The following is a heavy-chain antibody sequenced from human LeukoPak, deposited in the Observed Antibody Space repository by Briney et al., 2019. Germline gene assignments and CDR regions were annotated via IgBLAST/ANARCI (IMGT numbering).Heavy chain of an antibody. J-gene: IGHJ4*02. V-gene: IGHV3-21*01. D-gene: IGHD3-16*01. CDR2: ITGDCQYI. CDR3: AREGNDYYYDQ. Sequence: PGGSARLSCAASGFTFSSYTMTWVRQAPGKGLEWVSSITGDCQYITYADSVKGRFTISRDNAKNSLYLQVASLRGDDTATYYCAREGNDYYYDQWGQGTLVTVSP. CDR1: GFTFSSYT.